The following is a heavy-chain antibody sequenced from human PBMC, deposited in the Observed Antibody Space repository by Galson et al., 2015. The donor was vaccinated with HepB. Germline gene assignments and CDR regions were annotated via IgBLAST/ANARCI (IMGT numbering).Heavy chain of an antibody. CDR2: IYWDDDK. CDR1: GFSLRTSRVG. CDR3: AHRVSSSWPWGWAVFDY. Sequence: PALVKPTQTLTLTCTFSGFSLRTSRVGVGWIRQPPGKALEWLALIYWDDDKRYNPSLKSRLIITKDTSKNQVVLTLTNMDPVDTATYYCAHRVSSSWPWGWAVFDYWGQGTLVTVSS. V-gene: IGHV2-5*02. D-gene: IGHD6-13*01. J-gene: IGHJ4*02.